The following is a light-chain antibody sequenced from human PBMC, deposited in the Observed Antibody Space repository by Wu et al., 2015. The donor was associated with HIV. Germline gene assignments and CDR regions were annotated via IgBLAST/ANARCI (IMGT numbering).Light chain of an antibody. Sequence: DIQMTQSPSTLSASVGDRVTITCRASQSISSWLAWFQQKPGKAPKLLIYKASTLESGVPPRFSGSGSGTEFTLTISSLQPDDSATYYCQQYNNHFSHSFGQGTKLEIK. CDR1: QSISSW. V-gene: IGKV1-5*03. CDR3: QQYNNHFSHS. J-gene: IGKJ2*03. CDR2: KAS.